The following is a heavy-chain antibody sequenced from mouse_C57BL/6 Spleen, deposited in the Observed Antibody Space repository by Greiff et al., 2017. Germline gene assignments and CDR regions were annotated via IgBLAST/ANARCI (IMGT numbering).Heavy chain of an antibody. J-gene: IGHJ2*01. CDR3: ARDLGPYYFDY. CDR1: GFTFSSYA. Sequence: EVQVVESGGGLVKPGGSLKLSCAASGFTFSSYAMSWVRQTPEKRLEWVATISDGGSYTYYPDNVKGRFTISRDNAKNNLYLQMSHLKSEDTAMYYCARDLGPYYFDYWGQGTTLTVSS. D-gene: IGHD4-1*01. V-gene: IGHV5-4*01. CDR2: ISDGGSYT.